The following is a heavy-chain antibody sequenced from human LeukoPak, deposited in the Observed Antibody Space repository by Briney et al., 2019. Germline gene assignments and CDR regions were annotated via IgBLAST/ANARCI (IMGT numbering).Heavy chain of an antibody. V-gene: IGHV3-48*03. J-gene: IGHJ4*02. CDR2: ISSSGTTI. CDR1: GFAFSSFE. Sequence: PGGSLRLSCVASGFAFSSFEMNWVRQAPGKGLEWVSYISSSGTTIYYGDSVKGRFTISRDNSKNTLYLQMNSLRAEDTAVYYCAKAEGYYDSTPLDYWGQGTLVTVSS. CDR3: AKAEGYYDSTPLDY. D-gene: IGHD3-22*01.